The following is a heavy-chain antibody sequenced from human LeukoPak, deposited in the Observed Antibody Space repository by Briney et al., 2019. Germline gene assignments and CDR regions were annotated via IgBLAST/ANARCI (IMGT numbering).Heavy chain of an antibody. J-gene: IGHJ4*02. Sequence: PGGSLRLSCAASGFTFSSYSMTWVRKAPGKGLEWVSSISSSSSYIYYADSVKGRFTISRDNAKNSLYLQMNSLRAEDTAVYYCAREGDAGKQWLVRPRPPNFDYWGQGTLVTVSS. CDR1: GFTFSSYS. CDR2: ISSSSSYI. V-gene: IGHV3-21*01. CDR3: AREGDAGKQWLVRPRPPNFDY. D-gene: IGHD6-19*01.